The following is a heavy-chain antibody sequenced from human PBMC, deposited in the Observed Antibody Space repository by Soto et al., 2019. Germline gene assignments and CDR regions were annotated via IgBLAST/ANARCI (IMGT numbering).Heavy chain of an antibody. D-gene: IGHD3-3*01. Sequence: SETLSLTCTVSGGSIISSSYSWGWIRQPPGKGLEWIGSIYYSGSTYYNPSLQSRVTISVDTSKNQFSLKLNSVTAADTAVYYCARHVTLGKRRITIFGVVPKLDYYYYYMDVWGKGTTVTVSS. V-gene: IGHV4-39*01. J-gene: IGHJ6*03. CDR1: GGSIISSSYS. CDR2: IYYSGST. CDR3: ARHVTLGKRRITIFGVVPKLDYYYYYMDV.